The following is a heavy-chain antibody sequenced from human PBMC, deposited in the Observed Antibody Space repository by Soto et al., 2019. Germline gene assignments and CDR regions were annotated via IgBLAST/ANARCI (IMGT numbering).Heavy chain of an antibody. J-gene: IGHJ5*02. CDR2: IYWNDDK. CDR3: AHITGYCSGGSCRLDP. Sequence: SGPTLVNPTQTLTLTCTFSGFSLSTSGVGVGWIRQPPGKALEWLALIYWNDDKRYSPSLKSRLTNTKDTSKNQVVLTMTNMDPVDTATYYCAHITGYCSGGSCRLDPWGQGTLVTVSS. CDR1: GFSLSTSGVG. V-gene: IGHV2-5*01. D-gene: IGHD2-15*01.